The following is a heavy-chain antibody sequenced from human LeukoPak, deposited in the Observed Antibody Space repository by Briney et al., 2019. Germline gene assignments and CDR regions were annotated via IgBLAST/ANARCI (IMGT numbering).Heavy chain of an antibody. Sequence: SETLSLTCTVSGGSISSYYWSWIRQPPGKGLEWIGYIYYSGSTNYNPSLKSRVTLSVDTSKNQFSLKLSSVTAADTAVYYCARQGLLNGYSGYWQFDYWGQGTLVTVSS. CDR1: GGSISSYY. CDR3: ARQGLLNGYSGYWQFDY. J-gene: IGHJ4*02. D-gene: IGHD5-12*01. V-gene: IGHV4-59*08. CDR2: IYYSGST.